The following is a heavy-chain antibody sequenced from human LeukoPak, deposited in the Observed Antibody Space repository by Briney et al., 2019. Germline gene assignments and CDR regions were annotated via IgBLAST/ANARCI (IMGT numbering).Heavy chain of an antibody. CDR2: ISSSSSYI. D-gene: IGHD3-10*01. CDR1: GFTFSSYS. CDR3: ARGLNGDFDY. J-gene: IGHJ4*02. Sequence: GGSLRLSCAASGFTFSSYSMNWVCQAPGKGLEWVSSISSSSSYIYYADSVKGRFTISRDNAKNSLYLQMNSLRAEDTAVYYCARGLNGDFDYWGQGTLVTVSS. V-gene: IGHV3-21*01.